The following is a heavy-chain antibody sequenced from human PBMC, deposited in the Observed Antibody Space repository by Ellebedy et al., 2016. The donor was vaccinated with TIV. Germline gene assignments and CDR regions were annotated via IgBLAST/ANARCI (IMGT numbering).Heavy chain of an antibody. D-gene: IGHD1-1*01. V-gene: IGHV3-23*01. CDR3: AKVEGHGNGGPFAS. CDR2: VIVRGVT. Sequence: GESLKISCTASGFTISHYAMAWVRQAPGTGLEWVSSVIVRGVTYYEDSVKGRFTVSRDTSMNKLFLELNSPRAEDTAVYYWAKVEGHGNGGPFASWGRGTQVTVSS. CDR1: GFTISHYA. J-gene: IGHJ4*02.